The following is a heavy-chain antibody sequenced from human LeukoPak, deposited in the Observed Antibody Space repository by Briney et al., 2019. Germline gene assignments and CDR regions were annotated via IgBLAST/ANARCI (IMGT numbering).Heavy chain of an antibody. V-gene: IGHV4-38-2*02. Sequence: SETLSLTCTVSGYSISSGYYWGWIRQPPGKGLEWIGSIYHSGSTYYNPSLKSRVTVSVDTSKNQFSLKLSSVTAADTAVYYCARGYSGSYSDAFDIWGQGTMVTVSS. CDR1: GYSISSGYY. CDR2: IYHSGST. CDR3: ARGYSGSYSDAFDI. D-gene: IGHD1-26*01. J-gene: IGHJ3*02.